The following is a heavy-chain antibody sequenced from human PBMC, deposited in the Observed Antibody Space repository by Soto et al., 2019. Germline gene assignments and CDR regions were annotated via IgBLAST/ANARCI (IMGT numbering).Heavy chain of an antibody. D-gene: IGHD2-2*01. Sequence: VASVKVSCKASGYTFTNFGVTWVRRAPGQGLEWMGWINTLSGDTSFPQKFQGRLAMTRDTSIDTVFMEVSRLTSDDTAIYYCARSLLHVTLPLGNWGQGTLVTVS. CDR1: GYTFTNFG. CDR2: INTLSGDT. J-gene: IGHJ4*02. V-gene: IGHV1-2*02. CDR3: ARSLLHVTLPLGN.